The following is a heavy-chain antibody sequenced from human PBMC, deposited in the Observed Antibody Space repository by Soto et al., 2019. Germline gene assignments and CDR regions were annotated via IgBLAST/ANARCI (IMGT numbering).Heavy chain of an antibody. CDR1: GGSISSYY. CDR2: IYYSGST. J-gene: IGHJ4*02. CDR3: GRGWGLVFDY. D-gene: IGHD2-21*02. Sequence: SETLSLTCTVSGGSISSYYWSWIRQPPGKGLEWIGYIYYSGSTNYNPSLKSRVTISVDTSKNQFSLKLSSVTAADTAVYYCGRGWGLVFDYWGQGTLVTVSS. V-gene: IGHV4-59*01.